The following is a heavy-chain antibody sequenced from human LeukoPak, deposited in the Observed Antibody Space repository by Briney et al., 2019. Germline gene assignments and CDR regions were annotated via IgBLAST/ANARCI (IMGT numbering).Heavy chain of an antibody. Sequence: PGGSLRLSCAASGFTFSSYAMHWVRQAPGKGLEWVAVISYDGSNKYYADSVKGRFTISRDNSKNTLYLQMNSLRAEDTAVNYCARDPPSSYYDFWSGYQPNYYYYGMDVWGQGTTVTVSS. CDR2: ISYDGSNK. D-gene: IGHD3-3*01. V-gene: IGHV3-30-3*01. CDR1: GFTFSSYA. J-gene: IGHJ6*02. CDR3: ARDPPSSYYDFWSGYQPNYYYYGMDV.